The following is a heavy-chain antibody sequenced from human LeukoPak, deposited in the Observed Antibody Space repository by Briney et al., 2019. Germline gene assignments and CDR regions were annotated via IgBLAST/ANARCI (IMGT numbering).Heavy chain of an antibody. V-gene: IGHV1-46*01. CDR3: ASDHRFPTSGYYCPLGY. D-gene: IGHD3-22*01. CDR2: INPTGGST. Sequence: ASVKVSCEASGYTFTSYFIHWVRQAPGQGLEWMGIINPTGGSTSYAQKFQGRVTMTRDTSTSTVYMELSSLRSEDTAVYYCASDHRFPTSGYYCPLGYWGQGTLVTVSS. J-gene: IGHJ4*02. CDR1: GYTFTSYF.